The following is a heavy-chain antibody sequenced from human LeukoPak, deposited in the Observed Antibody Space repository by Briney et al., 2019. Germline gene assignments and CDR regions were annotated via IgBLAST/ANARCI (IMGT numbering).Heavy chain of an antibody. Sequence: PGGSLRLSCAASGFTFSSYWMHWVRQAPGKGLAWVSRINSDGSSTSYADSVKGRFTISRDNAKNTLYLQMNSLRAEDTAVYYCARAADSSGYYDYWGQGALVTVSS. J-gene: IGHJ4*02. V-gene: IGHV3-74*01. CDR2: INSDGSST. CDR3: ARAADSSGYYDY. CDR1: GFTFSSYW. D-gene: IGHD3-22*01.